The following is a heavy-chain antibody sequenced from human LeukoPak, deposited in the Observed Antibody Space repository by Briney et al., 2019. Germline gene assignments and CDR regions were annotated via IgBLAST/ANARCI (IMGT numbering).Heavy chain of an antibody. CDR2: ISSSGSTI. Sequence: GGSLRLSCAASGFSFSSYEMNWVRQAPGRGLEWVSYISSSGSTIYYADSVKGRFTISRDNAKNSLYLQMNSLRAEDTAVYYCAELGITMIGGVWGKGTTVTISS. V-gene: IGHV3-48*03. D-gene: IGHD3-10*02. CDR3: AELGITMIGGV. J-gene: IGHJ6*04. CDR1: GFSFSSYE.